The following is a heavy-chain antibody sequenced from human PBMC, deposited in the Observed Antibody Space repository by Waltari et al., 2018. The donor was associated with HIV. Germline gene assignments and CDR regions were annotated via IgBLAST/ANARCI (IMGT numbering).Heavy chain of an antibody. V-gene: IGHV3-53*01. CDR2: IYSGGSR. CDR1: GFTISSNS. J-gene: IGHJ6*02. D-gene: IGHD1-26*01. Sequence: EVQLVASGGGLIEPGGSLRVSCAASGFTISSNSMSWVRQAPGKGLEWVSVIYSGGSRYYADSVKGRFIISRDNSKNTVSLHMNSLRAEDTAVYYCARDPRSSGYYGMDVWGQGIKVTVSS. CDR3: ARDPRSSGYYGMDV.